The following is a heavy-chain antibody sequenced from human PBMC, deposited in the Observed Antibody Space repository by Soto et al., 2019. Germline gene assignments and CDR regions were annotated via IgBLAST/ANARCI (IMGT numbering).Heavy chain of an antibody. J-gene: IGHJ4*02. CDR1: RFTFSDFA. Sequence: EVQVLESGGGLVQPGGSLRLSCAATRFTFSDFAMSWVRQAPGKGLEWVSRIYGGGNGPHYADSVKGRVTISRDNTKNTLYLQMNSLRAEDTGVYYCAKMEGMDSWAYSFDSWCQGTRVTVSS. V-gene: IGHV3-23*01. CDR2: IYGGGNGP. CDR3: AKMEGMDSWAYSFDS. D-gene: IGHD2-2*03.